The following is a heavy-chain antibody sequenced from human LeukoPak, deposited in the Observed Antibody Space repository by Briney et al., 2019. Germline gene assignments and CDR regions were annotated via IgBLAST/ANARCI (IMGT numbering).Heavy chain of an antibody. D-gene: IGHD3-22*01. V-gene: IGHV1-46*01. CDR1: GYTFTSYY. CDR3: ARGVHVRKYDSNQNCFDP. Sequence: ASVKVSCKASGYTFTSYYMHWVRRAPGEGLEWMGIINPSGGSTSYAQKFQGRVTMTRDMSTSTVYLEVNSLRSEDTAVYYCARGVHVRKYDSNQNCFDPWGQGTLVTVSS. J-gene: IGHJ5*02. CDR2: INPSGGST.